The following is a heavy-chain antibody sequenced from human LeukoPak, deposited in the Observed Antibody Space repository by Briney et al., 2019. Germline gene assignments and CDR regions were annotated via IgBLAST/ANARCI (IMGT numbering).Heavy chain of an antibody. V-gene: IGHV3-7*01. CDR3: AREGCSSTSCSTTWFDP. Sequence: GGSLRLSCAASGFTFSSYSMSWVRQAPGKGLEWVANIKQDGSEKYYVDSVKGRFTISRDNAKNSLYLQMNSLRAEDTAVYYCAREGCSSTSCSTTWFDPWGQGTLVTVSS. CDR1: GFTFSSYS. CDR2: IKQDGSEK. J-gene: IGHJ5*02. D-gene: IGHD2-2*01.